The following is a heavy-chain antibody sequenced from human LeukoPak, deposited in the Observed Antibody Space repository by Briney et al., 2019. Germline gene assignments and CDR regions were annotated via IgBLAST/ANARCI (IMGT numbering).Heavy chain of an antibody. J-gene: IGHJ4*02. CDR2: IYSGGST. CDR3: AKDDRSGWTPHFDY. Sequence: GGSLRLSCAASGFTVSSNYMSWVRQAPGKGLEWVSVIYSGGSTYYADSVKGRFTISRDNSKNTLYLQMNSLRAEDTALYYCAKDDRSGWTPHFDYWGQGTLVTVSS. V-gene: IGHV3-66*02. CDR1: GFTVSSNY. D-gene: IGHD6-19*01.